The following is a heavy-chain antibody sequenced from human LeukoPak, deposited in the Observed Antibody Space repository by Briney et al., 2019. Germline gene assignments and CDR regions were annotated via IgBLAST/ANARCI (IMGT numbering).Heavy chain of an antibody. V-gene: IGHV3-30*18. CDR2: ISYDGSNE. CDR3: AKGYGSGSYYNAPYFDY. CDR1: RFTFSNYG. Sequence: PGGSLRLSCAASRFTFSNYGMHWVRQAPGKGLEWVAVISYDGSNEYYADSVKGRFTISRDNSKNTLYLQMNSLRADDTAVYYCAKGYGSGSYYNAPYFDYWGQGTPVTVSS. J-gene: IGHJ4*02. D-gene: IGHD3-10*01.